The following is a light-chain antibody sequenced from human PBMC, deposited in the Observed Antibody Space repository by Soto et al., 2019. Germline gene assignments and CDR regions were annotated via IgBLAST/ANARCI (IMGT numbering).Light chain of an antibody. CDR1: QSVSSSY. CDR2: GAS. J-gene: IGKJ2*01. V-gene: IGKV3-20*01. Sequence: EIVLTHSPGTLSLSPGERATLSCRASQSVSSSYLAWYQQKPGLAPRLLIYGASSRATVIPDRFSWSGFGSEFTITIIILNTEFFAVYYCQLYGSSPPYTFGQRTKMEIK. CDR3: QLYGSSPPYT.